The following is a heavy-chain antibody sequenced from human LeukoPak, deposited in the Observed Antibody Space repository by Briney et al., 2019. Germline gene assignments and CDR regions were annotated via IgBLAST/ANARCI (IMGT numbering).Heavy chain of an antibody. CDR2: IYHSGST. D-gene: IGHD3-22*01. J-gene: IGHJ4*02. V-gene: IGHV4-39*07. Sequence: SETLSLTCTVSGGSISSSSYYWGWIRQPPGKGLEWIGSIYHSGSTYYNPSLKSRVTMSVDTSKNQFSLKLSSVTAADTAVYYCARDYHYYDSSGYSAGYYFDYWGQGTLVTVSS. CDR3: ARDYHYYDSSGYSAGYYFDY. CDR1: GGSISSSSYY.